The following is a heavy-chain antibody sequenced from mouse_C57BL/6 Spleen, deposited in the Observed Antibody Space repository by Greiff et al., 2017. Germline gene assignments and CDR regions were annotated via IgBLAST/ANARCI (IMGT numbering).Heavy chain of an antibody. CDR1: GYSITSGYY. Sequence: DVKLQESGPGLVKPSQSLSLTCSVTGYSITSGYYWNWIRQFPGNKLEWMGYISYDGSNNYNPSLKNRISITRDTSKNQYFLNLNSLTTEDTATYYCARLPPPSYSNFYFDYWGQGTTLTVSS. J-gene: IGHJ2*01. D-gene: IGHD2-5*01. V-gene: IGHV3-6*01. CDR3: ARLPPPSYSNFYFDY. CDR2: ISYDGSN.